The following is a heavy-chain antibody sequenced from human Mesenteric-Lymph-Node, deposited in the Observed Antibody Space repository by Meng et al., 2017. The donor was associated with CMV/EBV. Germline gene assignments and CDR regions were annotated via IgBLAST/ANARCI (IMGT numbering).Heavy chain of an antibody. V-gene: IGHV3-21*01. CDR3: ARDLGRSYLGY. J-gene: IGHJ4*02. CDR1: GFTFSSYS. Sequence: GESLKISCAASGFTFSSYSMNWVRQAPGKGLEWVSSISSSSSYIYYADSVKGRFTISRDNAKNSLYLQMNSPRAEDTAVYYCARDLGRSYLGYWGQGTLVTVSS. CDR2: ISSSSSYI. D-gene: IGHD1-14*01.